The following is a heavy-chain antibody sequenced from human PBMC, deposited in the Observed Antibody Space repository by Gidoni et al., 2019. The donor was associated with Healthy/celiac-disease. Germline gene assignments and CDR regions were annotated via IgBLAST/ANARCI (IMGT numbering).Heavy chain of an antibody. V-gene: IGHV4-39*01. Sequence: QLQLQESGPGLVKPSETLSLTGTVSGGSISTSSYYWGWIRPPPGKGLEWIGSIYYSGSTYYPPSLKSLVTISVATSKTQFSLKLSSVTAADTAVYYCASLSWSGGAFDIWGQGTMVTVSS. D-gene: IGHD6-13*01. CDR3: ASLSWSGGAFDI. CDR1: GGSISTSSYY. CDR2: IYYSGST. J-gene: IGHJ3*02.